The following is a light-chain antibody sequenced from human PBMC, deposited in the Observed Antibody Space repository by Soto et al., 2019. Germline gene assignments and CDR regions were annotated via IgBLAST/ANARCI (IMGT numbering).Light chain of an antibody. V-gene: IGLV2-8*01. J-gene: IGLJ2*01. CDR3: SSYAGSNNVV. CDR2: EVS. Sequence: QSALTQPPSASWSPGQSVTISCTGTSSDVGGYNDVSWYQQHPGKAPKLMIYEVSKRPSGVPDRFSGSKSGNTASLTVSGLQAEDEAAYYCSSYAGSNNVVFGGGTKLTVL. CDR1: SSDVGGYND.